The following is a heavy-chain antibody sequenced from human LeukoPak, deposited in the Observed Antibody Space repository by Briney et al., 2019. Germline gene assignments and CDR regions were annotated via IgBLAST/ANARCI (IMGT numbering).Heavy chain of an antibody. D-gene: IGHD6-19*01. CDR1: GFTFSSYP. Sequence: GGSLRLSCVASGFTFSSYPMHWVRQAPDKGLEYLSAILGNGHASFYADSVKGRFTISRDNSKNTLYLQMGDLRADDMAVYYCARDSSSGYSFDSWGQGTLVTVSS. J-gene: IGHJ4*02. CDR3: ARDSSSGYSFDS. V-gene: IGHV3-64*02. CDR2: ILGNGHAS.